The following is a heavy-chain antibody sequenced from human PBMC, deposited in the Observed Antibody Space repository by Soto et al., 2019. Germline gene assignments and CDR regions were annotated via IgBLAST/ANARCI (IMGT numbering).Heavy chain of an antibody. D-gene: IGHD2-8*02. J-gene: IGHJ2*01. CDR3: ARYLVTGYFDL. V-gene: IGHV4-59*12. Sequence: QVQLQESGPGLVKPSETLSLTCTVSGASIDLYYWSWVRQSPGKGLEWIGHIYYSGSTDYNPSLKSLVAISIDASRTQFSLKLSSVTAADTAVYYCARYLVTGYFDLWGRGTLAIVSS. CDR1: GASIDLYY. CDR2: IYYSGST.